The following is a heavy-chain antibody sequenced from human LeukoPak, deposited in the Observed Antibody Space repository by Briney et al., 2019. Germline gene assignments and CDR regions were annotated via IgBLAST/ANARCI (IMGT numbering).Heavy chain of an antibody. V-gene: IGHV3-7*01. D-gene: IGHD1-14*01. CDR1: GFTLSRYW. Sequence: GGSLRLSCAASGFTLSRYWMSWVRQAPGKGLEWVANINEDGGERHYVDTVKGRFTISRDNAKNSLYLQLNSLRAEDTAVYYCARGGNLENWGRGTLVTVSS. CDR2: INEDGGER. CDR3: ARGGNLEN. J-gene: IGHJ4*02.